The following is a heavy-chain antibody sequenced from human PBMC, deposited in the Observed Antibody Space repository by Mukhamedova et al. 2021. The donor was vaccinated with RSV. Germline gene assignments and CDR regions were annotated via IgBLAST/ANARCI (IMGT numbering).Heavy chain of an antibody. D-gene: IGHD2-15*01. CDR2: IYTSETT. CDR3: AGATPFRLNY. Sequence: WIRQPAGKGLEWIGRIYTSETTNYNPSLKSRLTISVDTSKNQFSLKLSSVTAADTAVYYCAGATPFRLNYWGQGSLVTVSS. V-gene: IGHV4-61*02. J-gene: IGHJ4*02.